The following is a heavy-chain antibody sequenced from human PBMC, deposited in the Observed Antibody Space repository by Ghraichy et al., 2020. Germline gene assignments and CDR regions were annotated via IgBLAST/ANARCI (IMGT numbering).Heavy chain of an antibody. V-gene: IGHV3-7*01. D-gene: IGHD2-21*02. CDR2: IKHDGTEK. CDR1: GFTFSMFS. Sequence: GGSPRLSCGTSGFTFSMFSMIWIRQAPGKGLEWVAGIKHDGTEKIYVDSVKGRFTVSRDNAKNSMYLQMNSLRPEDTALYFCARGRDSYWGQGTLVTVSS. J-gene: IGHJ4*02. CDR3: ARGRDSY.